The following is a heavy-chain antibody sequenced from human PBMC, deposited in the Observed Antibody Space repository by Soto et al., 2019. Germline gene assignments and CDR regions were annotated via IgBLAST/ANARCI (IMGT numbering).Heavy chain of an antibody. Sequence: QVQLVQSGAEVKKPGSSVKVSCKASGGTFSSYTISWVRQAPGQGLEWMGRIIPILGIANYAQKFQGRVTITADKSTSTAYMELSSLRSEDTAVYYCARGRGHSRYLGWFDPWGQGTLVTVSS. CDR3: ARGRGHSRYLGWFDP. D-gene: IGHD6-13*01. J-gene: IGHJ5*02. CDR2: IIPILGIA. CDR1: GGTFSSYT. V-gene: IGHV1-69*02.